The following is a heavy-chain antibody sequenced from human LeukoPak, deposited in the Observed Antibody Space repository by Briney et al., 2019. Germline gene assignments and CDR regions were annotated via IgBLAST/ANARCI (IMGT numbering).Heavy chain of an antibody. V-gene: IGHV3-20*04. D-gene: IGHD1-26*01. CDR2: INWNGGST. J-gene: IGHJ4*02. CDR3: ARAGWELLRPLDY. CDR1: GFTFSSYW. Sequence: GGSLRLSCAASGFTFSSYWMSWVRQAPGKGLEWVSGINWNGGSTGYADSVKGRFTISRDNAKNSLYLQMNSLRAENTALYYCARAGWELLRPLDYWGEGTLVTVSS.